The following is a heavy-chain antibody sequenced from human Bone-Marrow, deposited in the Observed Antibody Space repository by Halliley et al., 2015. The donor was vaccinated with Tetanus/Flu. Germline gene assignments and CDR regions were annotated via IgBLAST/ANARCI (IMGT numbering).Heavy chain of an antibody. Sequence: KGLEWVSLIAGDGSTFYQDSVKGRFPISRDNSKDFLYLQMYSLRPGDTAVYYCGRTSSGWLELDYWGQGTLVTVSS. CDR3: GRTSSGWLELDY. D-gene: IGHD6-19*01. V-gene: IGHV3-43*02. CDR2: IAGDGST. J-gene: IGHJ4*02.